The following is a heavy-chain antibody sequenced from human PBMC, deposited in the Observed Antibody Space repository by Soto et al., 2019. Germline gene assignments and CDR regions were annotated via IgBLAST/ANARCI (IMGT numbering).Heavy chain of an antibody. V-gene: IGHV3-53*01. D-gene: IGHD3-3*01. J-gene: IGHJ5*02. CDR2: IYKGDGT. CDR3: VRGFDFRSGEGAFDP. CDR1: GFTVSGHY. Sequence: DVQLVESGGGLIQPGGSLRLSCAASGFTVSGHYMSWVRQSPGKGLEWVSVIYKGDGTYYADSVKGRFSISRDNSKNTLYLQMNGLRAEDTAVYYCVRGFDFRSGEGAFDPWGQGTLVTVSS.